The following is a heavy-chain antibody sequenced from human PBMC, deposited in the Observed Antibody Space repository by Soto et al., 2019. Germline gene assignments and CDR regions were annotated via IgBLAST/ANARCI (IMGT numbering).Heavy chain of an antibody. CDR3: ARHLGVDTTKIKVSWGMDV. V-gene: IGHV1-3*01. D-gene: IGHD5-18*01. CDR2: INAGNGNT. CDR1: GCIFINYA. Sequence: QVQLVQSGAEVKKPGASVKVSCKASGCIFINYAMHWVRQAPGQRLEWMGWINAGNGNTKYSQKFQGRVTITRDTSASTAYMELSSPRSDDTAVYYCARHLGVDTTKIKVSWGMDVWGQGTTVTVSS. J-gene: IGHJ6*02.